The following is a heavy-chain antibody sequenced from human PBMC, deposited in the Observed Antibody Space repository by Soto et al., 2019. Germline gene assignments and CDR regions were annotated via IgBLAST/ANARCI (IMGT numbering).Heavy chain of an antibody. CDR3: AHWGQVPCISTRCDGDNSFCS. Sequence: QITLKESGPTLVKPTQTLTLTCTFSGFALSTSEVGVGWIRQPPGNALARLAFIYWADDKRYRPSLTSRLTITKDTTKNPVVLTMANMDRVDTATYYCAHWGQVPCISTRCDGDNSFCSWGQGIRVNVSS. CDR2: IYWADDK. V-gene: IGHV2-5*02. D-gene: IGHD2-2*01. CDR1: GFALSTSEVG. J-gene: IGHJ5*01.